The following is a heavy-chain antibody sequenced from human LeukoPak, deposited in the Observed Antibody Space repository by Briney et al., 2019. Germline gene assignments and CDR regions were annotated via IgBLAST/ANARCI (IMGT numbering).Heavy chain of an antibody. Sequence: PGGSLRLSCAASGFTFDDYGMSWVRQAPGKGLEWVSGINWNGGSTGYADSVKGRFTISRDNAKNSLYLQVNSLRAEDTAVYYCARDRGLLIAFDYWGQGTLVTVSS. V-gene: IGHV3-20*04. D-gene: IGHD2-15*01. CDR3: ARDRGLLIAFDY. CDR2: INWNGGST. CDR1: GFTFDDYG. J-gene: IGHJ4*02.